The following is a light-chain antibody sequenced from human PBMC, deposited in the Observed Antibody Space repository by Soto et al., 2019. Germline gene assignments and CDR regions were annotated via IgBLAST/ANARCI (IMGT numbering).Light chain of an antibody. J-gene: IGKJ2*01. Sequence: DIQMTQSPXXXXASVXDXXXXXXRASXXXXXYLNWYQQKLGKAPKFLIDAASNLQGGVTSRFSVSGSGTNFTLTISSLRPEDFATYYCQQSYSTLPYSFGQGTKLE. CDR3: QQSYSTLPYS. V-gene: IGKV1-39*01. CDR2: AAS. CDR1: XXXXXY.